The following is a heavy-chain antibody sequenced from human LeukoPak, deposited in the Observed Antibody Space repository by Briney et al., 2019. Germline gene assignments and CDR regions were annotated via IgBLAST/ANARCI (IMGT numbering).Heavy chain of an antibody. J-gene: IGHJ4*02. Sequence: GGSLRLSCAASGFTFSSYGMHWVRQAPGKGLEWVTVISYDGSNKYYADSVKGRFTISRDNSKNTLYLQMNSLRAEDTAVYYCAKDRRFDYWGQGTLVTVSS. CDR2: ISYDGSNK. V-gene: IGHV3-30*18. CDR3: AKDRRFDY. CDR1: GFTFSSYG.